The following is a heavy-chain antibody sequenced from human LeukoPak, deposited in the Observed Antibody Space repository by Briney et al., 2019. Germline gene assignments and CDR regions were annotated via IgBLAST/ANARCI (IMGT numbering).Heavy chain of an antibody. CDR2: AYYRSKWFI. CDR3: ARGAVRGGTNFDY. CDR1: GDSVSGSPAV. J-gene: IGHJ4*02. D-gene: IGHD3-10*01. Sequence: SQTLSLTCAISGDSVSGSPAVWNWIRQSPSRGLEWLGRAYYRSKWFIDYALSVKGRITITPDTSKNQFSPQLNSVTAEDTAVYYCARGAVRGGTNFDYWGQGPLVTVSS. V-gene: IGHV6-1*01.